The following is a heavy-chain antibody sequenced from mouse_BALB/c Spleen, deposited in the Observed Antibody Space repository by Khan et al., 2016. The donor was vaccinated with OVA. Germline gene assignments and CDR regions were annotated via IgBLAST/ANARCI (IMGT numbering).Heavy chain of an antibody. CDR1: GFNIKDTY. V-gene: IGHV14-3*02. J-gene: IGHJ1*01. Sequence: VQLQQPGAELVKPGASVKLSCTASGFNIKDTYMHWVKQRPEQGLEWIGRIDPANGNTKYDPKFQGKATITADTSTNTAYLQLSILTDEATAVYYCAKTGAGWYFDVWGAGTTVTVSS. CDR3: AKTGAGWYFDV. D-gene: IGHD4-1*01. CDR2: IDPANGNT.